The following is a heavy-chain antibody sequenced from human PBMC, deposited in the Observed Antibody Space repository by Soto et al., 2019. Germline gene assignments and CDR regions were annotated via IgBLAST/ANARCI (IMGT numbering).Heavy chain of an antibody. CDR2: IKSKTDGGTT. CDR3: TTDYPRSLPGY. CDR1: GFTFSNAW. Sequence: PSETLRLSCAASGFTFSNAWMSWVRQAPGKGLEWVGRIKSKTDGGTTDYAAPVKGRFTISRDDSKNTLYLQMNSLKTEDTAVYYCTTDYPRSLPGYWGQGTLVTVSS. J-gene: IGHJ4*02. V-gene: IGHV3-15*01.